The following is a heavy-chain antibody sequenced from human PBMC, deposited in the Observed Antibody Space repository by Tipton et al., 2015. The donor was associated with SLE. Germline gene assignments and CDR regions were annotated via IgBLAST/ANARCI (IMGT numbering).Heavy chain of an antibody. CDR3: ARSSSRNIMPVDAFDI. D-gene: IGHD2/OR15-2a*01. J-gene: IGHJ3*02. CDR1: GYSFSSYW. V-gene: IGHV5-51*03. CDR2: IYPGDSDT. Sequence: QLVQSGAEVKKPGESLRISCKGSGYSFSSYWIAWVRQMPGKGLEWMGIIYPGDSDTRYSPSFQGQVTFSVDKSIITTYLQWSSLKASDTAVYYCARSSSRNIMPVDAFDIWGQGTMVTVSS.